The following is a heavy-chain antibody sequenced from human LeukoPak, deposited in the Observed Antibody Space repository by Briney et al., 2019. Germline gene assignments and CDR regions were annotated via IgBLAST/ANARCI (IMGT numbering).Heavy chain of an antibody. CDR3: ARDLPPYYFDY. Sequence: VASVKVSCKASGGIFSIYAISRVRQAPGQGLEWMGRIIPILGIANYAQKFQGRVTITADKSTSTAYMDLSSLRSEDTAVYYCARDLPPYYFDYWGQGTLVTVSS. CDR2: IIPILGIA. V-gene: IGHV1-69*04. J-gene: IGHJ4*02. CDR1: GGIFSIYA.